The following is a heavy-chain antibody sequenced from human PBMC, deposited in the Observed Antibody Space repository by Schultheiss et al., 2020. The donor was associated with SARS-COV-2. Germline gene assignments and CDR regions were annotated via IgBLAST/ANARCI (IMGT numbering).Heavy chain of an antibody. V-gene: IGHV4-34*01. Sequence: SETLSLTCAVYGGSFSGYYWSWIRQPPGKGLEWIGEINHSGSTNYNPSLKSRVTISVDTSKNQFSLKLSSVTAADTAVYYCARKPDFWSGRFYYYGMDVWGQGTTVTVSS. D-gene: IGHD3-3*01. CDR3: ARKPDFWSGRFYYYGMDV. CDR2: INHSGST. J-gene: IGHJ6*02. CDR1: GGSFSGYY.